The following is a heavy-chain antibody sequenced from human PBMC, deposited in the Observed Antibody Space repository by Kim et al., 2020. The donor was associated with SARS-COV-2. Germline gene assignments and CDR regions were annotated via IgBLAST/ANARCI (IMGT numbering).Heavy chain of an antibody. CDR3: ARSRMIRGVFRWFDP. J-gene: IGHJ5*02. D-gene: IGHD3-10*01. CDR1: GGSFSDYF. Sequence: SETLSLTCAVYGGSFSDYFWSWIRQAPGKGLEWIGEINHAGSTNYNPSLKSRVNTSVDTSEKQFSLKLSSVTAADTAVYYCARSRMIRGVFRWFDPWGQGTLVTVSS. CDR2: INHAGST. V-gene: IGHV4-34*01.